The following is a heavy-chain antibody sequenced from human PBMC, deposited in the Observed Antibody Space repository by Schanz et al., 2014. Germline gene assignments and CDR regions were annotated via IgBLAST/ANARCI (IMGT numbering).Heavy chain of an antibody. CDR1: GFTFSSYS. Sequence: EVQLVESGGGLVQPGGSLRLSCAASGFTFSSYSMNWVRQAPGKGLEWVSCISSASSTINYAGSVKGRFTFSRDNAKNRLFLQMNSLRDKDTAVYYCVRVSVSDPRLYRGMDRDIDYWGQGTLVTVSS. J-gene: IGHJ4*02. V-gene: IGHV3-48*02. CDR3: VRVSVSDPRLYRGMDRDIDY. D-gene: IGHD5-18*01. CDR2: ISSASSTI.